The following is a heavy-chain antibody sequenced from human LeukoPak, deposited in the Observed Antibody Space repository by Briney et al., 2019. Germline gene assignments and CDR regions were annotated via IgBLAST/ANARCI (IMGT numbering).Heavy chain of an antibody. V-gene: IGHV1-24*01. Sequence: ASVKVSCKVSGYTLTELSMHWVRQAPGKGLEWMGGFDPEDGETIYAQKFQGRVTMTEDTSTDTAYMKLSSLRSEDTAVYYCATILRLGTYLNAFDIWGQGTMVTVSS. CDR1: GYTLTELS. J-gene: IGHJ3*02. D-gene: IGHD3-16*01. CDR3: ATILRLGTYLNAFDI. CDR2: FDPEDGET.